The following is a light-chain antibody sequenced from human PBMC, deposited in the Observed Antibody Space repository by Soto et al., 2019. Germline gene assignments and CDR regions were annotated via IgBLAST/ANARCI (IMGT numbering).Light chain of an antibody. CDR2: AVS. J-gene: IGLJ1*01. V-gene: IGLV2-14*01. CDR3: SSYTSDSSYV. Sequence: QTARTQPASVSGDPGQTITIRCTGTSSDDGLYDYVSRNQQHEGKAPQIMIYAVSNRPSGDSNRFSASKASSTASLFISGLQPEDEADYYCSSYTSDSSYVFGSGPKVTVL. CDR1: SSDDGLYDY.